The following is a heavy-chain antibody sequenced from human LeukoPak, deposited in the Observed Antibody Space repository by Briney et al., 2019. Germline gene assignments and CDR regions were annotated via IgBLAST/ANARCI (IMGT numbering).Heavy chain of an antibody. V-gene: IGHV3-33*01. CDR1: GFTFSTYA. CDR2: IWDDGSKI. CDR3: ARVHDYYGSGSYWPDAFDT. D-gene: IGHD3-10*01. J-gene: IGHJ3*02. Sequence: GGSLRLSCAAPGFTFSTYAMHWVRQAPGKGLEWVAVIWDDGSKIYYGDSVKGRFTISRDNSKNTVYLQMNNLRAEDTAVYYCARVHDYYGSGSYWPDAFDTWGQGTMVTVSS.